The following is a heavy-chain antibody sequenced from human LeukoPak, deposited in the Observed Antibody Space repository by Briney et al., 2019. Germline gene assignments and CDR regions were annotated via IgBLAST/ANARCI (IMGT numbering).Heavy chain of an antibody. Sequence: ASVKVSCKASGYTFTGYYMHWVRQAPGQGLEWMGWINPNSGGTNYAQKFQGRVTITRNTSISTAYMELSSLRSEDTAVYYCARVMGAAAGPSFDYWGQGTLVTVSS. D-gene: IGHD6-13*01. V-gene: IGHV1-2*02. CDR1: GYTFTGYY. J-gene: IGHJ4*02. CDR2: INPNSGGT. CDR3: ARVMGAAAGPSFDY.